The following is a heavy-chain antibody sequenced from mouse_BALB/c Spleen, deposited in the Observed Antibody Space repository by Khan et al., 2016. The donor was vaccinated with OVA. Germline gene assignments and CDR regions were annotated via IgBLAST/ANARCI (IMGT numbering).Heavy chain of an antibody. CDR1: GFTFSSFG. CDR3: ARSGGGFHWYFDV. J-gene: IGHJ1*01. CDR2: ISRGSSTI. D-gene: IGHD1-1*02. Sequence: EVQLVESGGGLVQPGGSRKLSCAASGFTFSSFGIHWVRQAPKKGLEWVAYISRGSSTIYYVDTVKGRFTISRDIPKNTLFLQMTSLRSEDTAMFCCARSGGGFHWYFDVWGAGTSVTVSS. V-gene: IGHV5-17*02.